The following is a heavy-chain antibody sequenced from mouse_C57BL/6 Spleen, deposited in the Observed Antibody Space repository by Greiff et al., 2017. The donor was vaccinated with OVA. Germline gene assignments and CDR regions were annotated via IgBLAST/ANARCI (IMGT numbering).Heavy chain of an antibody. Sequence: QVHVKQSGAELVRPGASVKLSCKASGYTFTDYYINWVKQRPGQGLEWIARIYPGSGNTYYNEKFKGKATLTAEKSSSTAYMQLSSLTSEDSAVYFCARGVVRLYWYFDVWGTGTTVTVSS. CDR2: IYPGSGNT. J-gene: IGHJ1*03. D-gene: IGHD1-1*02. CDR3: ARGVVRLYWYFDV. CDR1: GYTFTDYY. V-gene: IGHV1-76*01.